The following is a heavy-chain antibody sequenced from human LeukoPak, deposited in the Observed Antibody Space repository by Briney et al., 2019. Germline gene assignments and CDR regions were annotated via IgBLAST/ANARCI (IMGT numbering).Heavy chain of an antibody. CDR2: ISGSGGST. Sequence: GGSLRLSCAASGFTFSSYVMSWVRQAPGKGLEWVSAISGSGGSTYYADSVKGRFTISRDNSKNTLYLQMNSLRAEDTAVYYCAKDITIFGVVINYYGMDVWGQGTTVTVSS. J-gene: IGHJ6*02. CDR3: AKDITIFGVVINYYGMDV. CDR1: GFTFSSYV. D-gene: IGHD3-3*01. V-gene: IGHV3-23*01.